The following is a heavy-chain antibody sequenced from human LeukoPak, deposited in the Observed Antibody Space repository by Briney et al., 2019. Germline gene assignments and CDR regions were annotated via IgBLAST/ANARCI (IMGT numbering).Heavy chain of an antibody. CDR2: ISAYDGNT. J-gene: IGHJ4*02. V-gene: IGHV1-18*01. CDR3: ARGPSYYDRSGYYYGFNY. CDR1: GYTFTRYG. D-gene: IGHD3-22*01. Sequence: GASVKVSCKASGYTFTRYGISWVRQAPGQGLEWMGWISAYDGNTNYAQKLQGRVTMTTDTPTSTAYMELRSLRSDDTAVFYCARGPSYYDRSGYYYGFNYWGQGTLVTVSS.